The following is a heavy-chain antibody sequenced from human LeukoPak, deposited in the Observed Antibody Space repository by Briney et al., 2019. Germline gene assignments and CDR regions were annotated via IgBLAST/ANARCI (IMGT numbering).Heavy chain of an antibody. D-gene: IGHD3-22*01. Sequence: SQTLSLTCTVSGGSISSGDYYWSWIRQPPGKGLEWIGYIYYGGSTYYNPSLKSRVTISVDTSKNQFSLKLSSVTAADTAVYYCAREIPHYYDSSGYPPWGQGTLVTVSS. V-gene: IGHV4-30-4*01. CDR2: IYYGGST. CDR3: AREIPHYYDSSGYPP. CDR1: GGSISSGDYY. J-gene: IGHJ5*02.